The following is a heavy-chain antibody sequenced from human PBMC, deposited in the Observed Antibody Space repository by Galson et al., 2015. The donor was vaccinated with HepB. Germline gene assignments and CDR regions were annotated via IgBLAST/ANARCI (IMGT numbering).Heavy chain of an antibody. CDR2: INPSGGST. Sequence: SVKVSCKASGYTFTNSYILWVRQAPGHGLEWMGIINPSGGSTIYAQKFQGRITMTRDTSTKTVYMELSSLRSGDTALYYCARDSGVVRGVDYHYYAMDVWGQGTTVTVSS. CDR3: ARDSGVVRGVDYHYYAMDV. J-gene: IGHJ6*02. CDR1: GYTFTNSY. V-gene: IGHV1-46*01. D-gene: IGHD3-3*01.